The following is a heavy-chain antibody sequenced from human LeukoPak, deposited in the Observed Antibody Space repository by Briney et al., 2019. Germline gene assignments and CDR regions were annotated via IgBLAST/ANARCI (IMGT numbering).Heavy chain of an antibody. D-gene: IGHD1-26*01. V-gene: IGHV3-33*01. CDR2: IWYDGSNK. Sequence: GRSLRLSCAASGFTFSSYGMHWVRQAPGKGLEWVAVIWYDGSNKYYADSVKGRFTISRDNSKNTLCPQMNSLRAEDTAVYYCARAPTSYYYFDYWGQGTLVTVSS. J-gene: IGHJ4*02. CDR3: ARAPTSYYYFDY. CDR1: GFTFSSYG.